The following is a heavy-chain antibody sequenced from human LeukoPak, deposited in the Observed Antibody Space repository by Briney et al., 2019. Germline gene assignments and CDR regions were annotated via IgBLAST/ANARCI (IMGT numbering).Heavy chain of an antibody. CDR2: INPNSGGT. V-gene: IGHV1-2*02. D-gene: IGHD4-17*01. CDR3: AGGSLVTTKYYYYYMDV. CDR1: GYTFTGYY. Sequence: ASVKVSCKASGYTFTGYYMHWVRQAPGQGLEWMGWINPNSGGTNYAQKFQGRVTMTRDTSISTAYMELSRLRSDDTAVYYGAGGSLVTTKYYYYYMDVWGKGTTVTVSS. J-gene: IGHJ6*03.